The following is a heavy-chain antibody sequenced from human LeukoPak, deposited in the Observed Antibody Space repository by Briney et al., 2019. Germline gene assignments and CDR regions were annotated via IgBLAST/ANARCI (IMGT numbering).Heavy chain of an antibody. Sequence: PGGSLRLSCAASGFTFSSYAMSWVRQAPGKGLEWVSAISGSGGSTYYADSVKGQFTISRDNSKNTLYLQMNSLRAEDTAVYYCATSVWFGELFPFDYWGQGTLVTVSS. CDR1: GFTFSSYA. V-gene: IGHV3-23*01. D-gene: IGHD3-10*01. CDR3: ATSVWFGELFPFDY. CDR2: ISGSGGST. J-gene: IGHJ4*02.